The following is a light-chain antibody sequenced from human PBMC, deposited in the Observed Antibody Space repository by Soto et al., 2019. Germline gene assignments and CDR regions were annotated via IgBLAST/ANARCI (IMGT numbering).Light chain of an antibody. CDR3: QQYNNWPPWT. CDR2: GSS. V-gene: IGKV3-15*01. Sequence: EIVMTQSPATLSVSPGERATLSCRASQSVCTNLAWYQQKPGQAPRLLIYGSSTRATGIPARFSGSGSGTEFTLTMSSLQSEDFAVYYWQQYNNWPPWTCGQGTKVEIK. CDR1: QSVCTN. J-gene: IGKJ1*01.